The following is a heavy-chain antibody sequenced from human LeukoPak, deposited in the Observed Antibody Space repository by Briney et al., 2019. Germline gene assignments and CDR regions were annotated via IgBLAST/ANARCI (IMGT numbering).Heavy chain of an antibody. CDR1: GFTFSSYS. CDR2: ISSSSSYI. Sequence: GGSLRLSCAASGFTFSSYSMNWLRQAPGKGLEWVSSISSSSSYIYYADSVKGRFTISRDNAKNSLYLQMNSLRAEDTAVYYCARVNFGSSWALRAFDIWGQGTMVTVSS. J-gene: IGHJ3*02. V-gene: IGHV3-21*01. D-gene: IGHD6-13*01. CDR3: ARVNFGSSWALRAFDI.